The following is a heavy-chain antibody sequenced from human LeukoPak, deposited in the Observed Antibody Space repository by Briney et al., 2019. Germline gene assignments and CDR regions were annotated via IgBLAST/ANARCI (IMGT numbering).Heavy chain of an antibody. CDR3: ARGEHSVDS. CDR1: GGAIRSHY. CDR2: IYSSGYT. V-gene: IGHV4-4*07. J-gene: IGHJ4*02. D-gene: IGHD1/OR15-1a*01. Sequence: SETLSLTCTVSGGAIRSHYWNWIRQPAWKGLEWIGRIYSSGYTNDNPFLKSRITMSVDMSKNQFSLRLNSVTAADTAVYYCARGEHSVDSWGQGMLVTVSS.